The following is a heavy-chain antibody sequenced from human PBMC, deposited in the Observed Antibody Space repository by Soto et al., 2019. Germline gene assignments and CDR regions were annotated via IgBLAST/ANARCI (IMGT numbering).Heavy chain of an antibody. CDR1: GFTFSSYA. Sequence: EVQLLESGGGLVQPGGSLRLSCAASGFTFSSYAMTWVRQAPGKGLEWVSALSGSGVSTYYADSVKGRFTISRDNSKNTLYLKRNTRGAGERAVYYCAKGGGSKDYYDTSGYYLYYYYAMDVWGQGTTVTVSS. V-gene: IGHV3-23*01. CDR3: AKGGGSKDYYDTSGYYLYYYYAMDV. CDR2: LSGSGVST. J-gene: IGHJ6*02. D-gene: IGHD3-22*01.